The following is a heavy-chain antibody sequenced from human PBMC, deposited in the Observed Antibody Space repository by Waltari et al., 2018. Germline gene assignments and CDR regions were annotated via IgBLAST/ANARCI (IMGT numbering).Heavy chain of an antibody. CDR1: GGSITNYY. Sequence: QVQLQESGPGLLKPSETLSLTCTVSGGSITNYYWNWIRQPAGKGLEWIGRIFTSGTTNYNPSLKGRVTMSVDTSKNQFTLKLSSVTAADTAVYYCARRYYGFDPWGQGTLVTVSS. D-gene: IGHD3-10*01. J-gene: IGHJ5*02. CDR3: ARRYYGFDP. V-gene: IGHV4-4*07. CDR2: IFTSGTT.